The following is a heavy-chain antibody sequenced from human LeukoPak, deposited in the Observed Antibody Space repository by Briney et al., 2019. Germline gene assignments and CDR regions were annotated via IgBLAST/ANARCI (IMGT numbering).Heavy chain of an antibody. CDR1: GYTLTELS. J-gene: IGHJ4*02. V-gene: IGHV1-24*01. Sequence: ASVTVSFTVSGYTLTELSMHWVRQAPGKGREWMGGFDPEDGETIYAQKFQGRVTMTEDTSTDTAYMELSSLRSEDTAVYYCATSLGTVTTIGDFDYWGQGTLVTVSS. CDR3: ATSLGTVTTIGDFDY. CDR2: FDPEDGET. D-gene: IGHD4-17*01.